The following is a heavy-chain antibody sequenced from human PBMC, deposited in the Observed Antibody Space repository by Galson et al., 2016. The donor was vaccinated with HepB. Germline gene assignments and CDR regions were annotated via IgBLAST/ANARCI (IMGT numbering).Heavy chain of an antibody. Sequence: SVKVSCKASGNTFTSYYIHWVRQAPGQGLEWMGIINPSGRSTTYAQKFQGRVTMTRDTSTSTVYMELSSLRSEDTTVYYCARDWAYCNGDCYHPADYFDYWGPGTLVTVSS. CDR2: INPSGRST. J-gene: IGHJ4*02. CDR1: GNTFTSYY. V-gene: IGHV1-46*01. CDR3: ARDWAYCNGDCYHPADYFDY. D-gene: IGHD2-21*02.